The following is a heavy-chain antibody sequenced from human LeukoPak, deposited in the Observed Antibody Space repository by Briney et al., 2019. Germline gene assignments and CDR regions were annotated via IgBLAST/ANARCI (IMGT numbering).Heavy chain of an antibody. D-gene: IGHD3-16*01. CDR1: GFTFSLHW. CDR3: ARNSRGGSYEDF. V-gene: IGHV3-74*01. Sequence: PGGSLRLSCAASGFTFSLHWMHWVRQAPGKGLEWVSRIKEDGCTTNYADSVKGRFTISRDNAKNTLYLQMNSLRAEDTAVYYCARNSRGGSYEDFWGQGTLVSVAS. J-gene: IGHJ4*02. CDR2: IKEDGCTT.